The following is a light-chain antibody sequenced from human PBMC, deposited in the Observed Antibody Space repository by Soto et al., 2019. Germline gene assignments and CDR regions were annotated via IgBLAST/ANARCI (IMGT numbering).Light chain of an antibody. CDR3: QQFNNYPRT. CDR2: AAS. V-gene: IGKV1-9*01. Sequence: DIQLTQSPSFLSASVGDRVTIACRASQGISNFLAWYQQKAGKAPKLLIYAASTLQSGVPSRFSGSGSGTEFTLTITSVQPEDFATYYCQQFNNYPRTFGQGTKVDI. CDR1: QGISNF. J-gene: IGKJ2*01.